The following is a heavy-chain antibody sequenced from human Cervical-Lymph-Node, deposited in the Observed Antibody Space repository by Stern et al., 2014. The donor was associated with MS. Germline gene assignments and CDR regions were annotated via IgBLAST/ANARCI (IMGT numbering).Heavy chain of an antibody. Sequence: VHLVESGAEVKKPGSSVKVSCTASGGTLNNYAVSWVRQAPGQGLAWIGKIIPFLGIANYAHKFQGRVTLTAAATTSYMEVSSLRSDDTAVYYCARSPDLYDSSGYYFDWGQGTLVTVSS. CDR1: GGTLNNYA. J-gene: IGHJ4*02. CDR2: IIPFLGIA. CDR3: ARSPDLYDSSGYYFD. V-gene: IGHV1-69*09. D-gene: IGHD3-22*01.